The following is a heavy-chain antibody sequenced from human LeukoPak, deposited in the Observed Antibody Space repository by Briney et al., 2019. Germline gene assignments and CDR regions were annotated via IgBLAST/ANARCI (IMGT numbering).Heavy chain of an antibody. D-gene: IGHD6-19*01. CDR2: ISTSGGST. J-gene: IGHJ1*01. V-gene: IGHV3-23*01. Sequence: PGGSLRLSCAASGFTFRTYGMNWVRQAPGKGLEWVSAISTSGGSTYYADSVRGRFTISRDNAKNTLYLQMNSLRAEDTALYYCARVPITLAGTKDAKYFQHWGQGTLVTVSS. CDR3: ARVPITLAGTKDAKYFQH. CDR1: GFTFRTYG.